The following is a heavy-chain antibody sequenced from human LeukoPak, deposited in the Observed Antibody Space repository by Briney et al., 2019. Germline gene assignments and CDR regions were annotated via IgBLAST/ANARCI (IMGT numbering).Heavy chain of an antibody. D-gene: IGHD1-26*01. V-gene: IGHV1-2*02. J-gene: IGHJ3*02. CDR1: GYTFTGYY. CDR2: INPNSGGT. Sequence: ASVKVSCKASGYTFTGYYMHWVRQAPGQGLEWMGWINPNSGGTNYAQKFQGRVTMTEDTSTDTAYMELSSLRSEDTAVYYCALVGAAYWAFDIWGQGTMVTVSS. CDR3: ALVGAAYWAFDI.